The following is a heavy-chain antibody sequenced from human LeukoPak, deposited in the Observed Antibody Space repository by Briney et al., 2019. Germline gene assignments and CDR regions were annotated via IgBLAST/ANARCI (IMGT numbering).Heavy chain of an antibody. CDR2: IIPIFGTA. CDR1: GGTFSSYA. D-gene: IGHD4-17*01. J-gene: IGHJ4*02. V-gene: IGHV1-69*13. CDR3: ARGGDYGDYGVYY. Sequence: ASVKVSCKASGGTFSSYAISWVRQAPGQGLEWMGGIIPIFGTANYAQEFQGRVTITADESTSTAYMELSSLRSEDTAVYYCARGGDYGDYGVYYWGQGTLVTVSS.